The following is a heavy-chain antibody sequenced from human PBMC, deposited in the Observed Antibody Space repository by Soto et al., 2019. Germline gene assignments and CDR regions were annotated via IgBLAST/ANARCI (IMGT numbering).Heavy chain of an antibody. Sequence: QLGGSLRLSCAASGFTFSSYAMSWVRQAPGKGLEWVSAISGSGGSTYYADSVKGRFTISRDNSKNTLYLQMNSLRAEDTAVYYCARDRWAYCGGDCYSAAFDIWGQGTMVTVSS. CDR1: GFTFSSYA. CDR2: ISGSGGST. CDR3: ARDRWAYCGGDCYSAAFDI. D-gene: IGHD2-21*02. J-gene: IGHJ3*02. V-gene: IGHV3-23*01.